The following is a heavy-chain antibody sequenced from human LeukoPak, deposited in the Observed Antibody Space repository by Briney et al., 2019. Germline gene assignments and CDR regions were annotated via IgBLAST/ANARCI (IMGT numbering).Heavy chain of an antibody. CDR2: INPSGGST. V-gene: IGHV1-46*01. J-gene: IGHJ5*02. D-gene: IGHD3-10*01. Sequence: ASVEVSCKASGYTFTRYYMHWVRQAPGQGLEWMGVINPSGGSTTYAQKFQGRVTMTRDTSTSTVYMEPSSLRSDDTAVYYCARDSGYYGSGRNNWFDPWGQGTLVTVSS. CDR3: ARDSGYYGSGRNNWFDP. CDR1: GYTFTRYY.